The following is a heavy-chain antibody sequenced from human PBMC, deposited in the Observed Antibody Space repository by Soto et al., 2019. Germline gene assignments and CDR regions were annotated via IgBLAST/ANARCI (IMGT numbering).Heavy chain of an antibody. V-gene: IGHV4-4*02. Sequence: QVQLQESGPGLVKPSGTLSLTCAVSGGSISSSNWWSWVRQPPGKGLEWIGEIYHSGSTNYNPSLKNRVTRSVDKSKNQFSLKLSSVTAADTAVYYCARVSGSYYYGMDVWGQGITVTVSS. D-gene: IGHD1-26*01. CDR2: IYHSGST. CDR3: ARVSGSYYYGMDV. CDR1: GGSISSSNW. J-gene: IGHJ6*02.